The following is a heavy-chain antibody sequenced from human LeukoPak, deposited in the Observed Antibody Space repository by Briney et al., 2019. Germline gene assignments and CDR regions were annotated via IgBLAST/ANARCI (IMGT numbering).Heavy chain of an antibody. CDR1: GFTVSSNY. V-gene: IGHV3-66*01. CDR3: AREKGGKAGEYYYYGMDV. D-gene: IGHD4-23*01. Sequence: PGGSLRLSCAASGFTVSSNYMSWVRQAPGKGLEWVSVIYSGGSTYYADSVKGRFTISRDNSKNTLYLQMNSLRAEDTAVYYCAREKGGKAGEYYYYGMDVWGQGTTVTVSS. CDR2: IYSGGST. J-gene: IGHJ6*02.